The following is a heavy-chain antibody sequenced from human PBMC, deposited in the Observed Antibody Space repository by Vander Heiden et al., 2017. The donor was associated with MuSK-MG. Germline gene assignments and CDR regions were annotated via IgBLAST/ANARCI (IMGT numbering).Heavy chain of an antibody. CDR3: ARTGIAAADDDYDYGMDV. J-gene: IGHJ6*02. D-gene: IGHD6-13*01. CDR1: SITSSRYY. CDR2: IYYSGST. V-gene: IGHV4-39*01. Sequence: SITSSRYYWGWIRQPPGKGLEWIGSIYYSGSTYYNPSLKRRVTISVDTSKNQFSLKLSSVTAAETAVYYCARTGIAAADDDYDYGMDVWGQGTTVTVSS.